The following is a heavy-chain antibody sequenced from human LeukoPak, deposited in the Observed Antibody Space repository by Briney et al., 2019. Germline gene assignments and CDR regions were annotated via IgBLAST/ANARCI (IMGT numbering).Heavy chain of an antibody. CDR2: ITASGTAM. J-gene: IGHJ4*02. D-gene: IGHD1-26*01. V-gene: IGHV3-48*02. CDR3: ASSGSYRFDY. Sequence: LSGGSLRLSCAASGFTFSSYSMNWVRQAPGKGLEWVSHITASGTAMFYADSVKGRFTISRDNAKNSLYLQMNSLRDEDTAVYYCASSGSYRFDYWGQGTLATVSS. CDR1: GFTFSSYS.